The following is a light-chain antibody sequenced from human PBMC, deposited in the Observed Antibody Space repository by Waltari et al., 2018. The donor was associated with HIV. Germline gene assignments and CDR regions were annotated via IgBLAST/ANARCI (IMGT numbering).Light chain of an antibody. J-gene: IGLJ1*01. CDR2: EVS. CDR1: SSDVGDHNY. CDR3: NSYRSSTTPCV. Sequence: QSALTQPASVSGSPGQSITISCTGTSSDVGDHNYVSCYQQHPGKAPKLLIYEVSNRPSGVSNRFSGSKSGNTASMTISGLQAEDEADYYCNSYRSSTTPCVFGTGTKVTVL. V-gene: IGLV2-14*01.